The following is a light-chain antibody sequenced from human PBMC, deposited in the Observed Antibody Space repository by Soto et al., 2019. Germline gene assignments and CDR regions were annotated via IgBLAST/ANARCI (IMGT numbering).Light chain of an antibody. Sequence: QSVLTHPASVSGSPGQSITISCTGTSSDVGGYNYVSWYQQHPGKAPKLMIYDVSNRPSGVSNRFSGSKSGNTASLTISVLQAEDEADYYCSSYTSSSTGVFGTGTKVTVL. CDR1: SSDVGGYNY. CDR2: DVS. J-gene: IGLJ1*01. CDR3: SSYTSSSTGV. V-gene: IGLV2-14*01.